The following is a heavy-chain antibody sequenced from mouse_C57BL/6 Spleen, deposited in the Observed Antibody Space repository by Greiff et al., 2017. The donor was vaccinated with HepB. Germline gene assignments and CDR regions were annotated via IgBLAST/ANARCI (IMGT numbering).Heavy chain of an antibody. J-gene: IGHJ2*01. D-gene: IGHD1-1*01. CDR3: ARCHYYGSTPYYFDY. CDR1: GYAFTNYL. Sequence: VQLQESGAELVRPGTSVKVSCKASGYAFTNYLIEWVKQRPGQGLEWIGVINPGSGGTNYNEKFKGKATLTADKSSSTAYMQLSSLTSEDSAVYFCARCHYYGSTPYYFDYWGQGTTLTVSS. V-gene: IGHV1-54*01. CDR2: INPGSGGT.